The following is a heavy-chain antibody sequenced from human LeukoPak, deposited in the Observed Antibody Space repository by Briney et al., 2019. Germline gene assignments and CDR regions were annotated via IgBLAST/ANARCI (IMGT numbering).Heavy chain of an antibody. CDR1: GFTFSSYG. CDR2: LQYDGSNK. J-gene: IGHJ4*02. Sequence: GGSLRLSCAASGFTFSSYGMHWVRQAPGKGLEWVAFLQYDGSNKYYADSVKGRFTISRDNSKNTLYLQMTSLRAEDTAVYYCARSPYTGTWGNYFDYWGQGTQVTVSS. D-gene: IGHD1-26*01. V-gene: IGHV3-30*02. CDR3: ARSPYTGTWGNYFDY.